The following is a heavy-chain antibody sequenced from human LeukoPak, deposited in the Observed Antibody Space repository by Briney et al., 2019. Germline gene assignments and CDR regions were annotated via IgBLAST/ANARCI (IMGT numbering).Heavy chain of an antibody. CDR1: GYSFTSCW. V-gene: IGHV5-51*01. CDR3: ARRGTVTTRDFDI. J-gene: IGHJ3*02. D-gene: IGHD4-17*01. CDR2: IYPGDSDT. Sequence: GESLKISCKGSGYSFTSCWIGWVRQMPGKGLEWMGIIYPGDSDTRYSPSFQGQVTISADKSISTAYLQWSSLKASDTAMYYCARRGTVTTRDFDIWGQGTMVTVSS.